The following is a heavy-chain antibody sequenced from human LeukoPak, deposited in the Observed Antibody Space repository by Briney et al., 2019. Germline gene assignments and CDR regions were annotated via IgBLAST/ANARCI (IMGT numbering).Heavy chain of an antibody. V-gene: IGHV1-2*06. CDR3: ARDLYIAARRHSGWFDP. Sequence: ASVKVSRKASGYTFTGYYMHWVRQAPGQGLEWTGRINPNSGGTNYAQKFQGRVTMTRDTSISTAYMELSRLRSDDTAVYYCARDLYIAARRHSGWFDPWGQGTLVTVSS. CDR2: INPNSGGT. CDR1: GYTFTGYY. J-gene: IGHJ5*02. D-gene: IGHD6-6*01.